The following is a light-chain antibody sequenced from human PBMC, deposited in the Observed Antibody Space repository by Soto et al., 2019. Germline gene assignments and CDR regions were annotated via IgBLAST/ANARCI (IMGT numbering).Light chain of an antibody. J-gene: IGKJ2*01. Sequence: EIVLTQSPGTLSLSPGERATLSCRASQSVSSSYLAWYQQKPGQAPRLLIYGASSRATGIPDRFSGSGSGTDLTLTISRLEPEDFAVYYCQQYLSSPPYTFGQGTKLELK. CDR3: QQYLSSPPYT. CDR1: QSVSSSY. CDR2: GAS. V-gene: IGKV3-20*01.